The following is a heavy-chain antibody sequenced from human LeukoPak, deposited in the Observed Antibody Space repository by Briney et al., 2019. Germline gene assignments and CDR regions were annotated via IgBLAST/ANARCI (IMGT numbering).Heavy chain of an antibody. CDR2: IFGGGGG. CDR3: ARVSRSSTGYVHFDY. J-gene: IGHJ4*02. CDR1: GFTDSNNY. Sequence: TGGSLRLSCAASGFTDSNNYMSWVRQAPGKGLEWVSVIFGGGGGYYADSVKGRFTISGDNSKNTVYHQMNSLRPEDTAVYYCARVSRSSTGYVHFDYWGQGTLVTVSS. D-gene: IGHD6-13*01. V-gene: IGHV3-53*01.